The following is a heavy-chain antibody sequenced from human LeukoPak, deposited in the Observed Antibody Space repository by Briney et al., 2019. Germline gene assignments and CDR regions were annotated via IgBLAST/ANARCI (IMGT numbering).Heavy chain of an antibody. CDR3: ASRPRKGAFDI. D-gene: IGHD6-6*01. CDR1: DGSISRYY. CDR2: IYYSGST. Sequence: NPAETLSLTCTVSDGSISRYYWSWIRQPPGKGLEWIGYIYYSGSTNYNPSLKSRVTISVDTSKNQFSLKLSSVTAADTAVYYCASRPRKGAFDIWGQGTMVTVSS. V-gene: IGHV4-59*08. J-gene: IGHJ3*02.